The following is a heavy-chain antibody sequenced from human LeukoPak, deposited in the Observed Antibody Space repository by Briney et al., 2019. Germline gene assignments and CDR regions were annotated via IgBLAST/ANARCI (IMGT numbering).Heavy chain of an antibody. J-gene: IGHJ5*02. D-gene: IGHD6-6*01. Sequence: SETLSLTCAVYGGSFSGYYWSWIRQPPGKGLEWIGEINHSGSTNYNPSLKSRVTISVDTSKNQFSLKLSSVTAADTAVYYCARGIAAAGKPFDPWGQGTLVTVSS. CDR1: GGSFSGYY. V-gene: IGHV4-34*01. CDR3: ARGIAAAGKPFDP. CDR2: INHSGST.